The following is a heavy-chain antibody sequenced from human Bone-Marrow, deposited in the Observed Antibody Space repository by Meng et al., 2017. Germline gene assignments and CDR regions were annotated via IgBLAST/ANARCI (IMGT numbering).Heavy chain of an antibody. CDR2: IYTSGST. CDR1: GGSISSGSYY. V-gene: IGHV4-61*02. CDR3: AREGRIAAAGRVWDWFDP. Sequence: SETLSLTCTVSGGSISSGSYYWSWIRQPAGKGLEWIGRIYTSGSTNYNPSLKSRVTISVDTSKNQFSLKLSSVTAADTAVYYCAREGRIAAAGRVWDWFDPWGQGTLVTVSS. J-gene: IGHJ5*02. D-gene: IGHD6-13*01.